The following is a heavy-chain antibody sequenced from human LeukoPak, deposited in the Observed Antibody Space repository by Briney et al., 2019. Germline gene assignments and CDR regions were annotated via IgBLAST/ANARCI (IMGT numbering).Heavy chain of an antibody. Sequence: SETLSLTCNVSGGSISNYFWSWIRQPPGRGLEWIGYISYLGSTNYNPSLKGRVTFSVDTSKNQISLRVISVTAADTAVYYCARLGLGRNWFDPWGQGTLVTVSS. D-gene: IGHD3-16*01. CDR3: ARLGLGRNWFDP. CDR2: ISYLGST. CDR1: GGSISNYF. J-gene: IGHJ5*02. V-gene: IGHV4-59*01.